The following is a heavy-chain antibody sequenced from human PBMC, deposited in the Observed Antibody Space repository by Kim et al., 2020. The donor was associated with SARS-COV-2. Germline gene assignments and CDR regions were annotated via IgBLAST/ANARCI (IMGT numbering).Heavy chain of an antibody. D-gene: IGHD6-19*01. Sequence: NPSLKSRVTISVDTSKNQFSLKLSSVTAADTAVYYCARAGSSGWYSPIDYWGQGTLVTVSS. J-gene: IGHJ4*02. V-gene: IGHV4-59*01. CDR3: ARAGSSGWYSPIDY.